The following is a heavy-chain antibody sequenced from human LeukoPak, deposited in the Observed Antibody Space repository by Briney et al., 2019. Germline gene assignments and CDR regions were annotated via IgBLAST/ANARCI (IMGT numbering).Heavy chain of an antibody. V-gene: IGHV3-48*04. CDR2: ISSSDNTI. CDR3: ARGIAAAGLPNWFDP. J-gene: IGHJ5*02. Sequence: QSGGSLRLSCAASGFTFSSYSMNWVRQAPGKGLEWVAYISSSDNTIYHADSMKGRFTISRDNAKNSLSLQMNSLRAEDTAVYYCARGIAAAGLPNWFDPWGQGTLVTVSS. D-gene: IGHD6-13*01. CDR1: GFTFSSYS.